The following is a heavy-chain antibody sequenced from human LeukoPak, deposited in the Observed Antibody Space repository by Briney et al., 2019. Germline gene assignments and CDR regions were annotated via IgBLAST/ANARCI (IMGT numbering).Heavy chain of an antibody. CDR2: MNPNSGNT. CDR3: ARGPAYCGGDCYSYNWFDP. CDR1: GHTFTSYD. V-gene: IGHV1-8*03. Sequence: ASVKVSCKASGHTFTSYDINWVRQATGQGLEWMGWMNPNSGNTGYAQKFQGRVTITRNTSISTAYMELSSLRSEDTAVYYCARGPAYCGGDCYSYNWFDPWGQGTLVTVSS. D-gene: IGHD2-21*01. J-gene: IGHJ5*02.